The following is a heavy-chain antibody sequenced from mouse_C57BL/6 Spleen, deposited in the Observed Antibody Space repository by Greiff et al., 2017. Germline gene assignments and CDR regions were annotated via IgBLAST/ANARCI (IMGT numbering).Heavy chain of an antibody. D-gene: IGHD2-4*01. CDR2: IDPSDSYT. Sequence: QVQLQQPGAELVMPGASVKLSCKASGYTFTSYWMHWVKQRPGQGLEWIGEIDPSDSYTNYNQKFKGKSTLTVDKSSRTAYMQLSSLTSEDSAVYYCARRRNDYDDGHWYFDVWGTGTTVTVSS. CDR3: ARRRNDYDDGHWYFDV. J-gene: IGHJ1*03. CDR1: GYTFTSYW. V-gene: IGHV1-69*01.